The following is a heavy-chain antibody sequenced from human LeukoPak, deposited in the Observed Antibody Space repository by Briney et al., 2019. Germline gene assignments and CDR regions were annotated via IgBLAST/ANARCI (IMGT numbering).Heavy chain of an antibody. CDR2: ISWNSGSI. CDR1: GLTFDDYA. Sequence: GGSLRLSCAASGLTFDDYAMHWVRQAPGKGLEWVSGISWNSGSIGYADSVKGRFTISRDNAKNSLYLQMNSLRAEDTALYYCARARSWAGKLDWGQGTLVTVSS. J-gene: IGHJ4*02. D-gene: IGHD1-26*01. CDR3: ARARSWAGKLD. V-gene: IGHV3-9*01.